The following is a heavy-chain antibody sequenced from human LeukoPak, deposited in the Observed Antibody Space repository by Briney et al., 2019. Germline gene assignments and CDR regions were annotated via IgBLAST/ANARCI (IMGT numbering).Heavy chain of an antibody. V-gene: IGHV4-30-2*01. Sequence: SETLSLTCTVSGGSISSGGYYWSWIRQPPGKGLEWIGYIYHSGSTYYNPSLKSRVTISVDRSKNQFSLKLSSVTAADTAVYYCARDLDFWSGYLHDAFDIWGQGTMVTVSS. J-gene: IGHJ3*02. D-gene: IGHD3-3*01. CDR3: ARDLDFWSGYLHDAFDI. CDR1: GGSISSGGYY. CDR2: IYHSGST.